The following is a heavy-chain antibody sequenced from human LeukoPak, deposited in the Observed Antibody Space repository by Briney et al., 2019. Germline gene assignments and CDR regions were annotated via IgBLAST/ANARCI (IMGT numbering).Heavy chain of an antibody. CDR1: GGTFSSYT. Sequence: SVKVSCKASGGTFSSYTISWVRQAPGQGLEWMGRIIPILGIADYAQKFQGRVTITADKSTSTAYMELSSLRSEDTAVYYCARGRLTTSYYYGMDVWGQGTTVTVSS. CDR2: IIPILGIA. D-gene: IGHD4/OR15-4a*01. J-gene: IGHJ6*02. CDR3: ARGRLTTSYYYGMDV. V-gene: IGHV1-69*02.